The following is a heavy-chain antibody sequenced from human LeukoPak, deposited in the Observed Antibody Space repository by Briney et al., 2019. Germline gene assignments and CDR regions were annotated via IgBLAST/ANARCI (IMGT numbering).Heavy chain of an antibody. CDR3: ARGRDSRGYQFMGFDT. V-gene: IGHV4-61*02. CDR1: GDSISSGNYY. CDR2: IWADGAP. Sequence: SQTLSLTCTVSGDSISSGNYYWSWIRQPAGKGLEWIGRIWADGAPTYRPSLKSRVTISVDTSKNQFSLRLSSVTAADTAVYYCARGRDSRGYQFMGFDTWGQGNLVTVSS. D-gene: IGHD3-22*01. J-gene: IGHJ4*02.